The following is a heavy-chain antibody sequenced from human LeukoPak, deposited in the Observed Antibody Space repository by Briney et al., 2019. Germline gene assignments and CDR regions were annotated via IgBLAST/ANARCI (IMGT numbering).Heavy chain of an antibody. D-gene: IGHD3-10*01. Sequence: GGSLRLSCAASGFTFSRYAMSWVRQAPGKGLEWVSAISGSGGSTYYADSVKGRFTISRDNSKNTLYLQMNSLRAEDTAVYYCAKGNRVRGVITWFDPWGQGTLVTVSS. J-gene: IGHJ5*02. CDR2: ISGSGGST. CDR1: GFTFSRYA. CDR3: AKGNRVRGVITWFDP. V-gene: IGHV3-23*01.